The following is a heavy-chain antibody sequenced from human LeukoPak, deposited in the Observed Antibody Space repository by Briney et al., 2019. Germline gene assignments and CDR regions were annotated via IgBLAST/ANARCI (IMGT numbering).Heavy chain of an antibody. D-gene: IGHD2-2*01. J-gene: IGHJ4*02. CDR2: ISYEGISK. CDR3: ARDYCSSTSCLFDY. CDR1: GFTLSSYP. V-gene: IGHV3-30-3*01. Sequence: PGGSLRLSCAASGFTLSSYPMHWVRQAPGKGLEWVAFISYEGISKYYADSVKGRFTISRDNSKNSLILQMNSLRTDDTAVYYCARDYCSSTSCLFDYWGQGTLVTVSS.